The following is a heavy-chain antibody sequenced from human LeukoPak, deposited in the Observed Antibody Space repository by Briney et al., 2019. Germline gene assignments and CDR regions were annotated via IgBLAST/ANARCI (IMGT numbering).Heavy chain of an antibody. J-gene: IGHJ4*02. Sequence: PGGSLRLSCAASGFTLSSYSMNWVRQAPGKGLEWISYISDSSGTIYYADSVKGRFTISRDNAKNSLYLQMNSLRAEDTAVYYCARGPYGDYVDALDYWGQGTLVTVSS. CDR3: ARGPYGDYVDALDY. CDR2: ISDSSGTI. D-gene: IGHD4-17*01. CDR1: GFTLSSYS. V-gene: IGHV3-48*01.